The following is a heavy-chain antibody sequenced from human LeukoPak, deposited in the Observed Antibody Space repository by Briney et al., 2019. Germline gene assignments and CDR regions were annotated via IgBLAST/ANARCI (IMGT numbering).Heavy chain of an antibody. Sequence: PGGSLRLSCAASGFTFSSYEMNWVRQAPGKGLEWVSYISSSGSTIYYADSVQGRFIICRDNAKYSLYLQMNSLRAEDTAVYYCARVEEDGDYVSAFWFDPWGQGTLVTVSS. D-gene: IGHD4-17*01. CDR2: ISSSGSTI. J-gene: IGHJ5*02. CDR1: GFTFSSYE. CDR3: ARVEEDGDYVSAFWFDP. V-gene: IGHV3-48*03.